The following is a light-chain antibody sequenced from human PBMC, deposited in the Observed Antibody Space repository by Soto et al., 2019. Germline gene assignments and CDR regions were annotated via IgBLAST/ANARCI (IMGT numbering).Light chain of an antibody. CDR1: QSVTNS. Sequence: EIVLTQSPATLSLSPGERATLSCRASQSVTNSLAWYQQKPGQAPRLLVYDASNRATGIPTRFSGSGSGTDFTLTISNLEPEDFAVYYCQQYGSSPRTFGQGTKVDIK. J-gene: IGKJ1*01. CDR2: DAS. V-gene: IGKV3-11*01. CDR3: QQYGSSPRT.